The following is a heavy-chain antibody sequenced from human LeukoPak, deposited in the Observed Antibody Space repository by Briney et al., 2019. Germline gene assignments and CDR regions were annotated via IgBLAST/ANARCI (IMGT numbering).Heavy chain of an antibody. CDR2: MKEDGTDI. CDR3: AKGSGSGWYRWFVP. J-gene: IGHJ5*02. CDR1: GFSFSSYT. D-gene: IGHD6-19*01. V-gene: IGHV3-7*03. Sequence: GGSLRLSCVASGFSFSSYTMSWVRQAPGKGLEWVAKMKEDGTDIHYVDSVKGRFTICRDNAKNSLCLQMSSLRAEDTAVYFCAKGSGSGWYRWFVPWGQGTLVTVSS.